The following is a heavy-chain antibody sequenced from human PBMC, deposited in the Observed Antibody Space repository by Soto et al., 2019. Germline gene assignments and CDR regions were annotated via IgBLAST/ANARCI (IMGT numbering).Heavy chain of an antibody. D-gene: IGHD4-17*01. CDR1: EFPFSSYA. V-gene: IGHV3-23*01. Sequence: EVPLLESGGHLVQPGGSLRLSFAGSEFPFSSYALGWVAQAPGKGLEWVSAISGSGDITYYADSVKGRFTIARDNSKDTLYLQMDSLRAEDTAIYYCAKDWRTTVASPEYFQHWGQGTLVTVSS. J-gene: IGHJ1*01. CDR2: ISGSGDIT. CDR3: AKDWRTTVASPEYFQH.